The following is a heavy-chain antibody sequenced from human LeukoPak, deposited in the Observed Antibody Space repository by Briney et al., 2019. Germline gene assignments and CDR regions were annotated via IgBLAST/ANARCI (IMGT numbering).Heavy chain of an antibody. Sequence: GGSLRLSCTASGFTFSSYGMHWVRQAPGKGLEWVAFIRYDGSNKYYADSVRGRFTISRDNSKNTLYLQMNSLRVEDTAVYYCARVGGHWGQGTLVTVSS. J-gene: IGHJ4*02. CDR3: ARVGGH. CDR2: IRYDGSNK. D-gene: IGHD3-10*01. V-gene: IGHV3-30*02. CDR1: GFTFSSYG.